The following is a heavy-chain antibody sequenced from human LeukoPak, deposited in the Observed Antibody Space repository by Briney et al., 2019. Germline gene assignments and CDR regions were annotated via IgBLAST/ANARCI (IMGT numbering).Heavy chain of an antibody. D-gene: IGHD3-22*01. CDR3: ASTSHDSSGYYPHNFDY. J-gene: IGHJ4*02. CDR2: IYHSGST. V-gene: IGHV4-30-2*02. Sequence: SETLSLTCAVSGGSISSGGYSRSWIRQPPGKGLEWIGYIYHSGSTYYNPSLKSRVTISVDRSKNQFSLKLSSVTAVDTAVYYCASTSHDSSGYYPHNFDYWGQGTLVTVSS. CDR1: GGSISSGGYS.